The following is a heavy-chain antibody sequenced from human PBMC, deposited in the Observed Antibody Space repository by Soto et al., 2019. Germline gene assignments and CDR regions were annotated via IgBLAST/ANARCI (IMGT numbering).Heavy chain of an antibody. D-gene: IGHD3-22*01. V-gene: IGHV4-30-2*02. CDR2: IYHSGST. CDR1: GGSISSGGYS. Sequence: PSETLSLTCAVSGGSISSGGYSWSWIRQPPGKGLEWIGYIYHSGSTYYNPSLKSRVTISVDRSKNQFSLRLSSVTAADTAVYYCANRYYDGSGYLHDYWGQGILVTGSS. CDR3: ANRYYDGSGYLHDY. J-gene: IGHJ4*02.